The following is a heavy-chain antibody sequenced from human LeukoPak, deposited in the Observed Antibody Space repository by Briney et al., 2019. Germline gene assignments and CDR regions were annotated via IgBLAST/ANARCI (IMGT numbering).Heavy chain of an antibody. D-gene: IGHD3-22*01. CDR3: ARRYDSSGYFVDY. V-gene: IGHV4-39*01. J-gene: IGHJ4*02. Sequence: SETLSLTCSVSGGSISSSSSDWGWIRQPPGKGLEGIGSIYYSGSNFDNPALRSRVTISVNTSKNKFSLKLSSVTAADTAVYYCARRYDSSGYFVDYWGQGTLVTVSS. CDR1: GGSISSSSSD. CDR2: IYYSGSN.